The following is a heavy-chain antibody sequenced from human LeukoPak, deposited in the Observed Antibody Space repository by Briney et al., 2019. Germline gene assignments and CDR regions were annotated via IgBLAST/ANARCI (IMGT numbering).Heavy chain of an antibody. CDR1: GGSISSDY. D-gene: IGHD3-16*01. J-gene: IGHJ4*02. CDR2: IYFSGST. Sequence: PSETLSLTCTVSGGSISSDYWSWIRQPPGKGLEWIGYIYFSGSTNYNPSLKSRVTISVDTSKTQLSLKLSSVTAADTAVYYCARGGGYFNYWGQGTLVTDSS. CDR3: ARGGGYFNY. V-gene: IGHV4-59*01.